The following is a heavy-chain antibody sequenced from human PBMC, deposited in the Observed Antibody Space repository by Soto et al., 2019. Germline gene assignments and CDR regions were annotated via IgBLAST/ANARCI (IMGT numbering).Heavy chain of an antibody. V-gene: IGHV3-7*01. Sequence: EVQLVESGGTLVQPGGSLRLSCAVSGSTFGSYWMSWVRRAPGQGLEWLANIKQDGTETYYVDSVKGRFTISRDNAENSLYLQLNSLRDEDTAVYYCVTAVAGRGGFDYWGQGTLVTVSS. D-gene: IGHD6-19*01. CDR3: VTAVAGRGGFDY. CDR1: GSTFGSYW. CDR2: IKQDGTET. J-gene: IGHJ4*02.